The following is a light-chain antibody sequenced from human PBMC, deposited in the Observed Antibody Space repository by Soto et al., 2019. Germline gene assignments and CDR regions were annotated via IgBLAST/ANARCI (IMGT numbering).Light chain of an antibody. Sequence: QSALTQPRSVSGSPGQSVTISCTGTSSDVGGYDFVSWYQHHPGKAPKLMIFDVSKRPSGVPDRFSGSKSGYPAPLTIAGLQTEDEADYYCCSYAGTNTFGVFGGGTKLTVL. V-gene: IGLV2-11*01. J-gene: IGLJ3*02. CDR2: DVS. CDR3: CSYAGTNTFGV. CDR1: SSDVGGYDF.